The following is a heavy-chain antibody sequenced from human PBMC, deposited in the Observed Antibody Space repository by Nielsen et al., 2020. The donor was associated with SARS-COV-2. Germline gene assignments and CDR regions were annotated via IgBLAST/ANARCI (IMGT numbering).Heavy chain of an antibody. V-gene: IGHV3-9*01. CDR1: GFTLDDYA. Sequence: SLKISCAASGFTLDDYAMHWVRQAPGKGLEWVSGISWNSGSIGYADSVKGRFTISRDNAKNSLYLQMNSLRAEDTALYYCAKGRPFDYWGQGTLVTVSS. J-gene: IGHJ4*02. CDR2: ISWNSGSI. CDR3: AKGRPFDY.